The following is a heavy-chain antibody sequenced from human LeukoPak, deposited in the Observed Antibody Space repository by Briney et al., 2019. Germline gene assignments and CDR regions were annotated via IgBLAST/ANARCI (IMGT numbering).Heavy chain of an antibody. V-gene: IGHV3-33*06. CDR2: IWYDISKK. Sequence: PGGSLRVSRAAPGFTSRTSGMHSDRQAQGQGRERVAVIWYDISKKHYAESEKGRFTISRDNSKNTLYMQMNRTRVEETAGYYFAKDQSLCYSGGTCDRVGYDYWGQGTLVTVSS. CDR3: AKDQSLCYSGGTCDRVGYDY. D-gene: IGHD2-15*01. CDR1: GFTSRTSG. J-gene: IGHJ4*02.